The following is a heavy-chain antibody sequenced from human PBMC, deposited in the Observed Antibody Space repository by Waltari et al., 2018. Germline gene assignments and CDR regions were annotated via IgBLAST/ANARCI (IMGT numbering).Heavy chain of an antibody. V-gene: IGHV1-8*01. D-gene: IGHD6-13*01. CDR3: ARVAGIAAAGTRYYYYYGMDV. J-gene: IGHJ6*02. CDR2: MNPNSGNT. CDR1: GYTFTSYD. Sequence: QVQLVQSGAEVKKPGASVKVSCKASGYTFTSYDINWVRQATGQGLEWMGWMNPNSGNTGYAQKLQGRVTMTRNTSISTAYMELSSLRSEDTAVYYCARVAGIAAAGTRYYYYYGMDVWGQGTTVTVSS.